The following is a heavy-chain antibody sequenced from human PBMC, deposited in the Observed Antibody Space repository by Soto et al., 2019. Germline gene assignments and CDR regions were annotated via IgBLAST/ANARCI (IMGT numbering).Heavy chain of an antibody. CDR3: ARDILYSSGWKYYYYGMDV. D-gene: IGHD6-19*01. V-gene: IGHV3-30-3*01. Sequence: GGSLRLSCAASGFTFSSYAMHWVRQAPGKGLEWVAVISYDGSNKYYADSVKGRFTISRDNSKNTLYLQMNSLRAEDTAVYYCARDILYSSGWKYYYYGMDVWGQGTTVTVSS. CDR1: GFTFSSYA. J-gene: IGHJ6*02. CDR2: ISYDGSNK.